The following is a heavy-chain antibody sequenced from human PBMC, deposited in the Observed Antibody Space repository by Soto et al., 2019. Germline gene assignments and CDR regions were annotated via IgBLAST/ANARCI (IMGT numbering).Heavy chain of an antibody. D-gene: IGHD6-13*01. CDR1: WCKFAGYC. CDR2: IDPSDSYT. J-gene: IGHJ6*02. Sequence: LRVPSSVSWCKFAGYCIRRISQITGKGLEWMGRIDPSDSYTNYSPSFQGHVTISADKSISTAYLQWSSLKASDTAMYYCARLKRQQLVPKRSQSPPVFSNYSSGLGVSGQATIVT. V-gene: IGHV5-10-1*01. CDR3: ARLKRQQLVPKRSQSPPVFSNYSSGLGV.